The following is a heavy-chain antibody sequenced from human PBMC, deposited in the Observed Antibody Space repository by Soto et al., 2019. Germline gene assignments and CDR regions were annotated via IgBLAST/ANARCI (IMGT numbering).Heavy chain of an antibody. CDR3: AKLTAGPKRQYFDY. Sequence: PGGSLRLSCAASQFTFNIYAMNWVRQAPGKGLEWVSGISGSGDGTYYADSVKGRFTISRDNSKNTLYLYMKSLRAEDTAVYYCAKLTAGPKRQYFDYWGQGTLVTVSS. CDR2: ISGSGDGT. V-gene: IGHV3-23*01. J-gene: IGHJ4*02. CDR1: QFTFNIYA.